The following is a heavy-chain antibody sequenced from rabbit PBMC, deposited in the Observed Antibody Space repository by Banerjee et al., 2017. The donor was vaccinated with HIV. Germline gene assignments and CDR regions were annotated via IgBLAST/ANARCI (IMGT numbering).Heavy chain of an antibody. CDR2: IYTGNADT. J-gene: IGHJ4*01. CDR1: GFSFSTSYW. D-gene: IGHD6-1*01. Sequence: QEQLEESGGDLVKPGASLTLTCTASGFSFSTSYWICWVRQAPGKGLEWIGCIYTGNADTHYASWAKGRFTISKTSSTTVTLQMTSLTAADTATYFCARDDANADGYEFNLWGPGTLVT. CDR3: ARDDANADGYEFNL. V-gene: IGHV1S45*01.